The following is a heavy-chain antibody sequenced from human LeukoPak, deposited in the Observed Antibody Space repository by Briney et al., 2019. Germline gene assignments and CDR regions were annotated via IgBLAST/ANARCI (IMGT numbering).Heavy chain of an antibody. CDR3: ARRMEMANPIGNYFDY. D-gene: IGHD5-24*01. CDR1: GYTFTGYY. Sequence: ASVKVSCKASGYTFTGYYMHWVRQAPGQGLEWMGRINPNSGGTNYAQKFQGRVTMTRDTSISTAYMELSRLRSDDTAVYYCARRMEMANPIGNYFDYWGQGTLVTVSS. J-gene: IGHJ4*02. V-gene: IGHV1-2*06. CDR2: INPNSGGT.